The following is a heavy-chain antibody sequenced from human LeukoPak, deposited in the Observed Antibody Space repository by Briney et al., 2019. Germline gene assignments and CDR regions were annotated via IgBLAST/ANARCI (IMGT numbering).Heavy chain of an antibody. Sequence: GRSLRLSCAASGFTFSSYGMHWVRQAPSKGLEWVAVISYDGSNKYYADSVKGRFTISRDNSKNTLYLQMNSLRAEDTAVYYCAKNEEDMTTVYYFDYWGQGTLVTVSS. V-gene: IGHV3-30*18. D-gene: IGHD4-17*01. CDR1: GFTFSSYG. CDR2: ISYDGSNK. CDR3: AKNEEDMTTVYYFDY. J-gene: IGHJ4*02.